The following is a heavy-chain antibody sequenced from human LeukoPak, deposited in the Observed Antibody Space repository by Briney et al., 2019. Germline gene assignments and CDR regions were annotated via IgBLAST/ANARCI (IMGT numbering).Heavy chain of an antibody. CDR3: ASQAYYYDSSGYDDAFDI. Sequence: GGSLRLSCAASGFTFSDYYMSWIRQAPGKGLEWVSYISSSGSTIYYADSVKGRFTVSRDNAKNSLYLQMNSLRAEDTAVYYCASQAYYYDSSGYDDAFDIWGQGTMVTVSS. CDR2: ISSSGSTI. CDR1: GFTFSDYY. V-gene: IGHV3-11*01. D-gene: IGHD3-22*01. J-gene: IGHJ3*02.